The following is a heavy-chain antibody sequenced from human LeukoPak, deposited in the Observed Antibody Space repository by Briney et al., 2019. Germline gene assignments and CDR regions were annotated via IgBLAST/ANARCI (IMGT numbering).Heavy chain of an antibody. CDR3: AKDGTESYYDFWSGLTGYYFDY. CDR2: ISGSGGST. CDR1: GFTFSSYA. J-gene: IGHJ4*02. D-gene: IGHD3-3*01. Sequence: PGGSLRLSCAASGFTFSSYAMSWVRQAPGKGLEWVSAISGSGGSTYYADSVKGRFTISRDNSKNTLYPQMNSLRAEDTAVYYCAKDGTESYYDFWSGLTGYYFDYWGQGTLVTVSS. V-gene: IGHV3-23*01.